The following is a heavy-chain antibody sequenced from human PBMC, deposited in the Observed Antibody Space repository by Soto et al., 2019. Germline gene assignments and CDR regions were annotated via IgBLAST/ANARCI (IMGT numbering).Heavy chain of an antibody. Sequence: QVQLVQSGAEVKKPGSSVKVSCKASGGTFSSYAISWVRQAPGQGLEWMGGIIPISDTTNYAQKFQGRVTITADESTSTAYMELXXLRSEDTAVYYCARSQGSSTSLEIYYYYYYGMDVWGQGTTVTVSS. D-gene: IGHD2-2*01. J-gene: IGHJ6*02. CDR1: GGTFSSYA. V-gene: IGHV1-69*01. CDR3: ARSQGSSTSLEIYYYYYYGMDV. CDR2: IIPISDTT.